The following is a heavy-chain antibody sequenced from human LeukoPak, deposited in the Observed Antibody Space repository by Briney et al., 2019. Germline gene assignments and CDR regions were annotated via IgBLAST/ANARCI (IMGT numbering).Heavy chain of an antibody. V-gene: IGHV3-13*04. Sequence: TGGSLRLSCEASGFTFSNYDINWVRQAPGEGLEWVSATTAAGNTLYSGSVKGRFTISRETAKNTVYLQMDNLTAGDMAVYYCARGGAAAGSSFDYWGQGTLVTVSS. CDR2: TTAAGNT. J-gene: IGHJ4*02. CDR1: GFTFSNYD. D-gene: IGHD6-13*01. CDR3: ARGGAAAGSSFDY.